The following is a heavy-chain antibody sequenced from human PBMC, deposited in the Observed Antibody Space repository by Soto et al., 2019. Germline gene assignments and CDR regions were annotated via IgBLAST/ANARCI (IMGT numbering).Heavy chain of an antibody. J-gene: IGHJ4*02. D-gene: IGHD3-16*01. Sequence: QVQLLESGGGVVQPGRSLRLSCAASGFPLSSYALHWVRQAPGRGLEWVAAISNDGGNKFYADSVKGRFSISRDTSKKTLYLQMNSLRAADTAVYYCARVWGAYPNFDCWGQGTLVTVSS. CDR2: ISNDGGNK. CDR3: ARVWGAYPNFDC. CDR1: GFPLSSYA. V-gene: IGHV3-30-3*01.